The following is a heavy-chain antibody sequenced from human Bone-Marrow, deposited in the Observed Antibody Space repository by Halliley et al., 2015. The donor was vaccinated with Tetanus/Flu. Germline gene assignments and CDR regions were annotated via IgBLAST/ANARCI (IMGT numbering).Heavy chain of an antibody. Sequence: RGWMGGNTGHTTYVEKFQDRVTMSTDTSANTAYMELRNLRSEDTAMYYCARDVGDGDYTGGLDYWGQGTLITVSS. V-gene: IGHV1-18*01. CDR3: ARDVGDGDYTGGLDY. D-gene: IGHD4-17*01. CDR2: MGGNTGHT. J-gene: IGHJ4*02.